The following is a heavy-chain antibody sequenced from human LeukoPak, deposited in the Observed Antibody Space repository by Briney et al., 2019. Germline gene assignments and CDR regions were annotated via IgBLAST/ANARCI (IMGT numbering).Heavy chain of an antibody. CDR2: ISPDGGVQ. D-gene: IGHD2-2*01. CDR1: GFTFSTYW. CDR3: AGNLVAAAPGDA. Sequence: GGSLRLSCATSGFTFSTYWMTWVRQAPGKGLEWVANISPDGGVQSYVDSVKGRFSISRDNAKNSLYLQMHSLRAEDTAVYYCAGNLVAAAPGDAWGQGTLVTVSS. V-gene: IGHV3-7*01. J-gene: IGHJ5*02.